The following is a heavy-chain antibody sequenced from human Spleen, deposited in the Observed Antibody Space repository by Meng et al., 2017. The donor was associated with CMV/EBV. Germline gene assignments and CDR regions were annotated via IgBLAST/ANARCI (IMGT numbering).Heavy chain of an antibody. CDR1: GFNFRIYG. CDR3: AKDEVVPAAIRGFYYYGMDV. Sequence: GESLKISCAASGFNFRIYGMHWVRQLPGKGLEWVAFIRYDEKTKYYADSVKGRFTISRDNSKNTLYLQMNSLRAEDTAVYYCAKDEVVPAAIRGFYYYGMDVWGQGTTVTVSS. D-gene: IGHD2-2*02. V-gene: IGHV3-30*02. J-gene: IGHJ6*02. CDR2: IRYDEKTK.